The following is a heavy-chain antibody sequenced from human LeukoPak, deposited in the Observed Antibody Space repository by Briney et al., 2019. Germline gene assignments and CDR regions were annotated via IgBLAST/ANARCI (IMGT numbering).Heavy chain of an antibody. D-gene: IGHD5-12*01. CDR2: IGNSVGST. CDR1: GFTFSSDA. Sequence: PGGSLRLSCAASGFTFSSDAMSWVRQAPGRGLEWVSGIGNSVGSTYYADSVKGRFTISRDNSKNTLYLQMNSLRDEDTAVYYCAKAFKTLYSGYDPYCFDYWGQGTLVTVSS. CDR3: AKAFKTLYSGYDPYCFDY. J-gene: IGHJ4*02. V-gene: IGHV3-23*01.